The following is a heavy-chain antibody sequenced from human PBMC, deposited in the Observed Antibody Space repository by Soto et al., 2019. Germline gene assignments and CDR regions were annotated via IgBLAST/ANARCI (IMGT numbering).Heavy chain of an antibody. D-gene: IGHD3-10*01. V-gene: IGHV3-33*01. CDR2: IWYDGSNK. CDR3: ARDEDLRTPYHYGSGRLDY. Sequence: QVQLVESGGGVVQPGRSLRLSCAASGFTFSSYGMHWVRQAPGKGLEWVAVIWYDGSNKYYADSVKGRFTISRDNSKNTLYLQMNSLRAEDTAVYYCARDEDLRTPYHYGSGRLDYWGQGTLVTVSS. CDR1: GFTFSSYG. J-gene: IGHJ4*02.